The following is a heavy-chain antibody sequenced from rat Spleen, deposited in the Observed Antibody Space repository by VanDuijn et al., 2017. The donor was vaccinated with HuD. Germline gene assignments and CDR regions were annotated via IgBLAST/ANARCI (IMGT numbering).Heavy chain of an antibody. CDR1: GFTFNNYV. CDR2: IRYDGSNA. J-gene: IGHJ2*01. Sequence: EVQLVESGGGLVQPGRSLKLSCAVSGFTFNNYVMAWVRQAPTKGLEWVATIRYDGSNAYYPDSVKGRFTVSRENAKSTLYFLMASLRSEDTAKYYCAREVTYYGDYFDYWGQGVMVTVSS. D-gene: IGHD1-9*01. CDR3: AREVTYYGDYFDY. V-gene: IGHV5-29*01.